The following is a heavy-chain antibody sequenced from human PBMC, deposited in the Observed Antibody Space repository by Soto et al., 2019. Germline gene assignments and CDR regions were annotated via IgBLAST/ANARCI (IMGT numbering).Heavy chain of an antibody. V-gene: IGHV1-3*01. CDR2: INAGNGNT. CDR3: ARDGYSSSWSNYYYYMDV. D-gene: IGHD6-13*01. J-gene: IGHJ6*03. Sequence: GASVKVSCKASGYTFTSYAMHWVRQAPGQRLEWMGWINAGNGNTKYSQKFQGRVTITRDTSASTAYMELSSLRSDDTAVYYCARDGYSSSWSNYYYYMDVWGKGTTVTVSS. CDR1: GYTFTSYA.